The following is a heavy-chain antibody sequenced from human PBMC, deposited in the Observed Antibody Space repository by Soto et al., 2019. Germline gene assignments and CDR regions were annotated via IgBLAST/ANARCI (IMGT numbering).Heavy chain of an antibody. CDR2: IYHSGST. Sequence: PSETLSLTCTVSGGSISSGGYSWSWIRQPPGKGLEWIGYIYHSGSTYYNPSLKSRVTISVDRSKNQFSLKLSSVTAADTAVYYCARDAWENWFDPWGQGTLVTDSS. J-gene: IGHJ5*02. CDR1: GGSISSGGYS. CDR3: ARDAWENWFDP. V-gene: IGHV4-30-2*01. D-gene: IGHD1-26*01.